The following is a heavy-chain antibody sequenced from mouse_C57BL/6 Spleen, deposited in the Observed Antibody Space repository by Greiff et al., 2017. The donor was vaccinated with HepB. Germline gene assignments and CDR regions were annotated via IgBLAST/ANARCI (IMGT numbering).Heavy chain of an antibody. D-gene: IGHD1-1*01. V-gene: IGHV5-4*01. CDR1: GFTFSSYA. CDR3: AREAGSSSYYFDY. Sequence: EVKVVESGGGLVKPGGSLKLSCAASGFTFSSYAMSWVRQTPEKRLEWVATISDGGSYTYYPDNVKGRFTISRDNAKNNLYLQMSHLKSEDTAMYYCAREAGSSSYYFDYWGQGTTLTVSS. J-gene: IGHJ2*01. CDR2: ISDGGSYT.